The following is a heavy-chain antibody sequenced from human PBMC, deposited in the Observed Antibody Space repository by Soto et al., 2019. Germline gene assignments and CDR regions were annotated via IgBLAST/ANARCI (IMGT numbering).Heavy chain of an antibody. J-gene: IGHJ6*02. Sequence: QVQLVQSGGEVTKPGASVKVSCKSSGYTFTSYGVSWVRQAPGQGLEWLGWISVYTGNTKQAQKFQDRVTLTTEASTGTASLELRNLSSDDTAVYYCARDRCTTDRCYTHHFDVWGQGTTVTVSS. CDR3: ARDRCTTDRCYTHHFDV. CDR1: GYTFTSYG. V-gene: IGHV1-18*04. D-gene: IGHD2-8*01. CDR2: ISVYTGNT.